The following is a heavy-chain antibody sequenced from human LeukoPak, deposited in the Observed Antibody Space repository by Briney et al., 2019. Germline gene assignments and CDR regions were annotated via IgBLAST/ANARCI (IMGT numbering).Heavy chain of an antibody. CDR3: AKDRGWFGGSLANFDY. J-gene: IGHJ4*02. CDR2: ISGSGGSM. Sequence: PGGSLRLSCAGSGLTFSTYGMTWVRQAPGKGLKWVSAISGSGGSMYYADSVKGRFTISRDNSKNTLFLQMNSLRAEDTAVYYCAKDRGWFGGSLANFDYWGQGTLVTVSS. D-gene: IGHD3-10*01. CDR1: GLTFSTYG. V-gene: IGHV3-23*01.